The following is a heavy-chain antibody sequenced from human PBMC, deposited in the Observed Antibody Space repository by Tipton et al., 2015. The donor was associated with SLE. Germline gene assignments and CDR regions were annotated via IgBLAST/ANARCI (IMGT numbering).Heavy chain of an antibody. V-gene: IGHV3-48*03. J-gene: IGHJ4*02. CDR1: GFTFSSYE. D-gene: IGHD1-26*01. CDR3: TSRRSYRGYEY. CDR2: ISVSGDIV. Sequence: SLRLSCAASGFTFSSYEMIWVRQAPGKGLEWVSYISVSGDIVQYVDSVKGRVTMSRDNAKNSLFLQMNSLRAEDTAVYYCTSRRSYRGYEYWGQGTLVTVSS.